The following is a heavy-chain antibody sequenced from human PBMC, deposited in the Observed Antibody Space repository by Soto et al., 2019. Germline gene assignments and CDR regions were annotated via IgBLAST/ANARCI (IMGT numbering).Heavy chain of an antibody. V-gene: IGHV4-34*01. D-gene: IGHD6-19*01. Sequence: QVQLQQWGAGLLKPSETLSLTCAVYGVSFRGYYWSGIRQPPGKGLEWIGEINHSGSTTYNPSLKSRVTISVDTSKNQFSLKLSSVTAADTAVYYCAREGIAVAGLDYWGQGTLVNVSS. CDR1: GVSFRGYY. J-gene: IGHJ4*02. CDR3: AREGIAVAGLDY. CDR2: INHSGST.